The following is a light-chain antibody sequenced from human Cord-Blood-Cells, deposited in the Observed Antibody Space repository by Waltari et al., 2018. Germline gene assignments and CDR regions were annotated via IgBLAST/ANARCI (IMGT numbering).Light chain of an antibody. CDR1: QSVSSSY. Sequence: EIVLTQSPGTLSLAPGERATLSCRASQSVSSSYLAWYQQEPGQAPRLLIYGASIRATCIPYRFSGSGSGTDFTLTISRLEPEDFAVYYCQQYGSSPFTFGPGTKLDIK. J-gene: IGKJ3*01. CDR2: GAS. CDR3: QQYGSSPFT. V-gene: IGKV3-20*01.